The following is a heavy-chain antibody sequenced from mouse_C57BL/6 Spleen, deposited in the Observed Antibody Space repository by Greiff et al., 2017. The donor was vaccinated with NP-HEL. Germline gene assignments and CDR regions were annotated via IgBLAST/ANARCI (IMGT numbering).Heavy chain of an antibody. CDR1: GYTFTSYW. Sequence: QVQLQQPGAELVKPGASVKLSCKASGYTFTSYWITWVKQRPGQGLEWIGDIYPGSGSTNYNEKFKSKATLTVDTSSSTAYMQLSSLTSEDSAVYYCAREGKEDSNYGFAWFAYWGQGTLVTVSA. CDR3: AREGKEDSNYGFAWFAY. CDR2: IYPGSGST. D-gene: IGHD2-5*01. V-gene: IGHV1-55*01. J-gene: IGHJ3*01.